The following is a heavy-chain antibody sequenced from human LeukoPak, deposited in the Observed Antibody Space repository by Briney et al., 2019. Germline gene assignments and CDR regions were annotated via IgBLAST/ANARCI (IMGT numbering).Heavy chain of an antibody. CDR2: IYYSGST. V-gene: IGHV4-39*07. CDR3: ARDWGSDWYGDAFDI. D-gene: IGHD6-19*01. CDR1: GGSISSSSYY. J-gene: IGHJ3*02. Sequence: PSETLSLTCTVSGGSISSSSYYWGWIRQPPGKGLEWIGSIYYSGSTDYNPSLKSRVTISVDTSKNQFSLKLSSVTAADTAVYYCARDWGSDWYGDAFDIWGQGTMVTVSS.